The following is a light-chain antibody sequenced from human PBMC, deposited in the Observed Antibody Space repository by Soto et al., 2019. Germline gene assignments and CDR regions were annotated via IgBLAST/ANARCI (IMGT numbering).Light chain of an antibody. CDR3: QHLNDYRST. Sequence: DIQLTQSPSFLSASVGDRVTITCRASQAISSFLAWYQHNPGKTPQLLIYTASTLQDWVPSSFSGSGSGTEFTLTINNLQPEDFATSYHQHLNDYRSTFGQGTKVEIK. J-gene: IGKJ2*01. V-gene: IGKV1-9*01. CDR1: QAISSF. CDR2: TAS.